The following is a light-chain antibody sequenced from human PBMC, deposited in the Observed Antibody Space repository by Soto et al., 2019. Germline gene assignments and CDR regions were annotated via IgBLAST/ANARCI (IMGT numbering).Light chain of an antibody. CDR1: QGISNY. CDR3: QKYNSAPWT. CDR2: AAS. J-gene: IGKJ1*01. V-gene: IGKV1-27*01. Sequence: DIQMTQSPSSLSASVGDRVTITCRASQGISNYLAWYQQKPGTVPKLLISAASTLQTGVPSRFSGGGSGTDFTLTISSLQPEDVATYYCQKYNSAPWTFGHGTKVDIK.